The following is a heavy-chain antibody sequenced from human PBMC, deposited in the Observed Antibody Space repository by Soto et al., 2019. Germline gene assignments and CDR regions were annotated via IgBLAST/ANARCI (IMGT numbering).Heavy chain of an antibody. CDR2: ISAYNGNT. CDR3: ASSYCSGGSCYDYYYGMDV. D-gene: IGHD2-15*01. CDR1: GYTFTSYG. V-gene: IGHV1-18*01. Sequence: ASVKVSCKASGYTFTSYGISWVRQAPGQGLEWMGWISAYNGNTNYAQKLQGRVTMTTDTSTSTAYMELRSLRSDDTAVYYCASSYCSGGSCYDYYYGMDVWGQGTTVTVSS. J-gene: IGHJ6*02.